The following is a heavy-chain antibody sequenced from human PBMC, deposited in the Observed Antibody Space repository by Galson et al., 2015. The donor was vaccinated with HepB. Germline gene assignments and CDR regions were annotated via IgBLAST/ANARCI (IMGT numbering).Heavy chain of an antibody. CDR1: GYTFTSDG. D-gene: IGHD3-9*01. Sequence: SVKVSCKASGYTFTSDGISWVRQAPGQGLEWMGWISAYNGNTNYAQKLQGRVTMTTDTSTSTAYMELRSLRSDDTAVYYCARDLSVVLRYFDWTNKYYFDYWGQGTLVTVSS. V-gene: IGHV1-18*04. CDR3: ARDLSVVLRYFDWTNKYYFDY. CDR2: ISAYNGNT. J-gene: IGHJ4*02.